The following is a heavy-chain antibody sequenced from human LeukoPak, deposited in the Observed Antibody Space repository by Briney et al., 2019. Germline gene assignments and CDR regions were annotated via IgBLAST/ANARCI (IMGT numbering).Heavy chain of an antibody. D-gene: IGHD1-26*01. CDR1: GFTFSSYE. Sequence: PGGSLRLSCAASGFTFSSYEMNWVRQAPGKGLEWVSYISSSGSTIYYADSVKGRFTISRDNAKNSLYLRMNSLRAEDTAVYYCARVGAYYYGMDVWGQGTTVTVSS. CDR2: ISSSGSTI. CDR3: ARVGAYYYGMDV. V-gene: IGHV3-48*03. J-gene: IGHJ6*02.